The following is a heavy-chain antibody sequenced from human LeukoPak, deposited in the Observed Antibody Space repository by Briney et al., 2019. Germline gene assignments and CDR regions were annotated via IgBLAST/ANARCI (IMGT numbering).Heavy chain of an antibody. J-gene: IGHJ4*02. V-gene: IGHV3-53*01. D-gene: IGHD6-19*01. CDR3: AKNSGAIGLREVFDY. CDR2: IVSGGSRA. CDR1: GFTVSSNY. Sequence: GGSLRLSCAASGFTVSSNYMTWVRQAPGKGLEWVSGIVSGGSRAYYADSVKGRFTISRDNSKNTLSLQMNSLRDEDTAVYYCAKNSGAIGLREVFDYWGQGSLVTVSS.